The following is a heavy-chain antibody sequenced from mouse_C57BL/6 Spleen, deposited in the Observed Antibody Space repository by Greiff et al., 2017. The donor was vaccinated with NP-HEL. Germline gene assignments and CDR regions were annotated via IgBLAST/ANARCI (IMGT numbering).Heavy chain of an antibody. J-gene: IGHJ4*01. D-gene: IGHD2-1*01. CDR1: GYTFTDYD. Sequence: QVQLQQSGAELVKPGASVRMSCKASGYTFTDYDINWVKQRPGQGLEWIGQICPGSGSTYYNEKFKGKATLTADKSSSTAYMQHSSLTSEDSAVYYCARGGNCAHDYAMDYWGQGTTVTVSS. CDR3: ARGGNCAHDYAMDY. CDR2: ICPGSGST. V-gene: IGHV1-77*01.